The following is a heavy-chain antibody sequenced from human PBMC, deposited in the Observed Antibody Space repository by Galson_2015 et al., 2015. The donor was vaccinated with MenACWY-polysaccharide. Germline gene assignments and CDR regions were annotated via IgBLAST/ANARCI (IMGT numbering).Heavy chain of an antibody. CDR1: GFTFSNYA. J-gene: IGHJ6*03. D-gene: IGHD6-6*01. CDR2: VSDSGDVT. CDR3: AKAHIAARPDRRMVYFYYMDV. Sequence: LRLSCAASGFTFSNYAMSWVRQAPGQGLEWVSAVSDSGDVTFYADSVKGRFTISRDNSKNTLFLQMNSLRAEDTALYYCAKAHIAARPDRRMVYFYYMDVWGKGTTVTVSS. V-gene: IGHV3-23*01.